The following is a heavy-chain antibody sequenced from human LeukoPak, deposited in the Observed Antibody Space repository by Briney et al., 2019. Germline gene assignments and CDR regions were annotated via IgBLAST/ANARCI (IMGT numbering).Heavy chain of an antibody. CDR3: ARTVATIRWFDP. J-gene: IGHJ5*02. CDR2: INPNSGGT. V-gene: IGHV1-2*02. Sequence: GASVKVSCKASGYTFTGHYMHWVRQAPGQGLEWMGWINPNSGGTNYAQKFQGRVTMTRDTSISTAYMELSRLRSDDTAVYYCARTVATIRWFDPWGQGTLVTVSS. CDR1: GYTFTGHY. D-gene: IGHD5-12*01.